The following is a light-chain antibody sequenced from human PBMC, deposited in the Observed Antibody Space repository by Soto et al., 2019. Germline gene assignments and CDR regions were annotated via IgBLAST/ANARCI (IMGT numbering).Light chain of an antibody. V-gene: IGKV3-11*01. J-gene: IGKJ5*01. CDR2: DAS. CDR1: ESISTY. Sequence: EIVLTQSPATLSLSPGERATLSCRASESISTYLGWYQQKPGQAPRPLIYDASNRATGIPARFSGSGSGTEFTLTLSSLEPEDSAVYFCQQRSSGVTFGQGTRLEIK. CDR3: QQRSSGVT.